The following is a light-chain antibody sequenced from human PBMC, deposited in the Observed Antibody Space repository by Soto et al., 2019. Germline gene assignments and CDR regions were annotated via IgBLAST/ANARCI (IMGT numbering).Light chain of an antibody. Sequence: QLVLTQPASVSGSPGQSITISCTGTSSDIGAYDYVSWYQQHPGKAPKLMIYEVFRRPSGISDRFSGSKSGNTASLTISGLQAEDEADYYCCSYTTTSTFVFGGGTKLTVL. CDR2: EVF. J-gene: IGLJ2*01. CDR3: CSYTTTSTFV. CDR1: SSDIGAYDY. V-gene: IGLV2-14*03.